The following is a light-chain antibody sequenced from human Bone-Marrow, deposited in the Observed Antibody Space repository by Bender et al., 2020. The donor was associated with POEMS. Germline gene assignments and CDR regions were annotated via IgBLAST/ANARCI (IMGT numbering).Light chain of an antibody. V-gene: IGLV2-14*03. CDR3: QSYDNSLGGWV. J-gene: IGLJ3*02. CDR1: SSDVGGYNY. CDR2: GYN. Sequence: QSALTQPASVSASPGQSITISCTGTSSDVGGYNYVSWYQQHPNKAPKLIIYGYNNRPSGVPDRFSGSKSGTSASLAITGLQAEDEGDYYCQSYDNSLGGWVFGGGTKLTVL.